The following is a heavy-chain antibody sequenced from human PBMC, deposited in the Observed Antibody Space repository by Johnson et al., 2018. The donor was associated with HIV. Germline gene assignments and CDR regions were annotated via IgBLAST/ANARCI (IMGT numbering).Heavy chain of an antibody. V-gene: IGHV3-30-3*01. D-gene: IGHD6-13*01. CDR3: ARECSSTRWTYGFDI. Sequence: QVQLVESGGGLVQPGGSLRLSCAASGFTFSSYAMHWVRQAPGKGLEWVAVISYDGSNKYYADSVKGRFTISRDNSKNTLYLQMNSLRAEDTAVYYCARECSSTRWTYGFDIWGQGTMVTVSS. CDR1: GFTFSSYA. J-gene: IGHJ3*02. CDR2: ISYDGSNK.